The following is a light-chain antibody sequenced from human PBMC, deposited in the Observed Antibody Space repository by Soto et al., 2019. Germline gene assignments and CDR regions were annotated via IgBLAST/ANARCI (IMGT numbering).Light chain of an antibody. CDR2: DAS. J-gene: IGKJ1*01. Sequence: EIVLTQSPATLSLSPGERATLSCRASRSVSSYLAWYQQKPGQAPGLLIYDASNRATGIPARFSGSGSGTDFTLTISSLEPEDFAVYYCQQRSNWPTFGQGTKVEIK. V-gene: IGKV3-11*01. CDR3: QQRSNWPT. CDR1: RSVSSY.